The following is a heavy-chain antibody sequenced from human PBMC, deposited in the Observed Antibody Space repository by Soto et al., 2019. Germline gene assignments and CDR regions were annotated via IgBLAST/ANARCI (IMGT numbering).Heavy chain of an antibody. J-gene: IGHJ4*02. CDR3: ARRATTYYDFWSGYYRDFDY. Sequence: SGTLSLTCTLSGGSISSSSYYWGWIRQPPGTGLEWIGSIYYSGSTYYNPSLKSRVTISVDTSKNQFSLKLSSVTAADTAVYYCARRATTYYDFWSGYYRDFDYWGQGTLVTVSS. CDR1: GGSISSSSYY. CDR2: IYYSGST. D-gene: IGHD3-3*01. V-gene: IGHV4-39*01.